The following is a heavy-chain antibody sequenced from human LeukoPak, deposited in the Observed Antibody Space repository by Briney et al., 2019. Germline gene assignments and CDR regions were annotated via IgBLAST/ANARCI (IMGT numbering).Heavy chain of an antibody. D-gene: IGHD6-19*01. J-gene: IGHJ4*02. CDR3: ARALRAVAGNFDY. V-gene: IGHV4-39*01. Sequence: PSETLSLTCSVSGGSMCSSSYSWGWIRQPPGKGLEWIGSIYYSGSTYYNPSLTSRVTISVDTSKNQFSLKLISVTAADTAVYYCARALRAVAGNFDYWGQGTLVTVSS. CDR1: GGSMCSSSYS. CDR2: IYYSGST.